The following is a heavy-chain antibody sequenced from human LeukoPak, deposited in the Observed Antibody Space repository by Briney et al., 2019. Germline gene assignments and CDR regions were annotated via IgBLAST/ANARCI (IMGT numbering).Heavy chain of an antibody. CDR1: GGSISSYY. CDR3: ASRMVRGVPYSYDAFDI. D-gene: IGHD3-10*01. J-gene: IGHJ3*02. Sequence: SETLSLTCTVSGGSISSYYWSWIRQPAGKGLEWIGRIYTSGSTNYNPSLKSRVTMSVDTSKNQFSLKLSSVTAAHTAVYYCASRMVRGVPYSYDAFDIWGQGTMVTVSS. CDR2: IYTSGST. V-gene: IGHV4-4*07.